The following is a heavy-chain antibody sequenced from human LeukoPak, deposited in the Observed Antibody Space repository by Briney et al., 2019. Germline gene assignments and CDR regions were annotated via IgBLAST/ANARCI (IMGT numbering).Heavy chain of an antibody. D-gene: IGHD2-21*02. CDR2: IYTSGST. V-gene: IGHV4-39*07. CDR1: GDSISSSSSY. Sequence: SETLSLTCTVSGDSISSSSSYWGWIRQPPGKGLEWIGRIYTSGSTNYNPSLKSRVTISVDTSKNQFSLRLSSVTAADTAVYYCARGIFVTGGDYFDYWGQGTLVTVSS. J-gene: IGHJ4*02. CDR3: ARGIFVTGGDYFDY.